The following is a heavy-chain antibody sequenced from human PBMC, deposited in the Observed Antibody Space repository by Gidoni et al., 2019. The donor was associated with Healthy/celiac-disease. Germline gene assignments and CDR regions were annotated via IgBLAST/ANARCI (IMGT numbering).Heavy chain of an antibody. J-gene: IGHJ3*02. CDR3: ARFSPAAPAGDPYDAFDI. CDR2: IYSGGST. Sequence: EVQLVESGGGLVQPGGSLRLSCAPSGLPVISNYMSWVRQAPGKGLEWVSVIYSGGSTYYADSVKGRFTISRHNSKNTLYLQMNSLRAEDTAVYYCARFSPAAPAGDPYDAFDIWGQGTMVTVSS. V-gene: IGHV3-53*04. CDR1: GLPVISNY.